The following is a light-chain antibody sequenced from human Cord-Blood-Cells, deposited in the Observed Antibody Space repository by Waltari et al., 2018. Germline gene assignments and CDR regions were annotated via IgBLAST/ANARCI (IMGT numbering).Light chain of an antibody. CDR1: QIVSSY. V-gene: IGKV3-11*01. CDR2: DAS. Sequence: EIVLTQSPATLSLSPGERATLSCRASQIVSSYLSWYQQKPGQAPRLLIYDASNRATCIPARFSGSGSGTDFTLTISSLEPEDFAVYYCQQRSNWPLTFGGGTKVEIK. CDR3: QQRSNWPLT. J-gene: IGKJ4*01.